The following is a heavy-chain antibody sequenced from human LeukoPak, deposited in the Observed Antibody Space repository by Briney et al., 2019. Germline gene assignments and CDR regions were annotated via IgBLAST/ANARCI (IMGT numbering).Heavy chain of an antibody. CDR2: INPTGGST. CDR1: GYTLTELS. V-gene: IGHV1-46*01. Sequence: ASVKVSCKVSGYTLTELSMHWVRQAPGQGLEWMGIINPTGGSTTYAQKFQGRVTMTRDTSTSTVYMELSSLRSDDTAVYYCARTAARRFDYWGQGTLVTVSS. CDR3: ARTAARRFDY. D-gene: IGHD6-6*01. J-gene: IGHJ4*02.